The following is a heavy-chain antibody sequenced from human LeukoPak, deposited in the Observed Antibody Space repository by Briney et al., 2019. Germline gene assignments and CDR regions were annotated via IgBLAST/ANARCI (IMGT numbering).Heavy chain of an antibody. D-gene: IGHD3-9*01. CDR2: IYYSGST. Sequence: SETLSLTCTVSGDSISSSSYYWSWIRQPPGKGLEWIGYIYYSGSTNYNPSLKSRVTISVDTSKNQFSLKLSSVTAADTAVYYCARERYFDRVVDVWGKGTTVTISS. CDR1: GDSISSSSYY. V-gene: IGHV4-61*01. CDR3: ARERYFDRVVDV. J-gene: IGHJ6*04.